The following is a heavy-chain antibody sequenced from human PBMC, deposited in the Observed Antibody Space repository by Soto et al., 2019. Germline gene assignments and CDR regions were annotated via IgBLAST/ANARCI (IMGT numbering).Heavy chain of an antibody. D-gene: IGHD3-10*01. CDR3: ARDNKAYGGSGSYYIDAFDI. J-gene: IGHJ3*02. Sequence: QVQLQESGPGLVKPSQTLSLTCTVSGGSISSGGYYWSWIRQHPGKGLEWIGYIYYSGSTYYNPSLKSRVTISVDTSKNQFSLKLSSVTAADTAVYYCARDNKAYGGSGSYYIDAFDIWGQGTMVTVSS. V-gene: IGHV4-31*03. CDR1: GGSISSGGYY. CDR2: IYYSGST.